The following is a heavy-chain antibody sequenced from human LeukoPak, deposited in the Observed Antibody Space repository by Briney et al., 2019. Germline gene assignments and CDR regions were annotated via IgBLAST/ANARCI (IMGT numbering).Heavy chain of an antibody. J-gene: IGHJ4*02. D-gene: IGHD3-10*02. CDR3: SKASYYVLPCFDS. Sequence: GGSLRLSCAASGFSVSSNYMSWVRQAPGKGLEWVSVLYSGGNTHYADSVKGRFTISRDNSKNTLYLQMNSLRAEDTAVYYCSKASYYVLPCFDSWGQGTLVTVSS. CDR1: GFSVSSNY. V-gene: IGHV3-53*01. CDR2: LYSGGNT.